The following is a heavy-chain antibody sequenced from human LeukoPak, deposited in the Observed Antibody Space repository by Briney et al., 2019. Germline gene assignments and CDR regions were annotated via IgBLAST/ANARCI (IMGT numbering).Heavy chain of an antibody. J-gene: IGHJ6*03. D-gene: IGHD5-24*01. CDR3: ARGEMATILDYSYYMDV. CDR1: GFTFSSYS. V-gene: IGHV3-21*01. Sequence: GGSLRLSCAASGFTFSSYSMNWVRQAPGKGLEWVSSISSSSSYIYYADSVKGRFTISRDNAKNSLYLQMNSLRAEDTAVYYCARGEMATILDYSYYMDVWGKGTTVTVSS. CDR2: ISSSSSYI.